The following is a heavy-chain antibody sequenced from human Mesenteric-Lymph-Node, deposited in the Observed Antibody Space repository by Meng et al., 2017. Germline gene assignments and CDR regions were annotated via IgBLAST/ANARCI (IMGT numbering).Heavy chain of an antibody. V-gene: IGHV1-2*06. CDR1: GYTFTSYY. CDR3: AREICSGGYCYYDS. CDR2: INPNSGGT. J-gene: IGHJ5*01. Sequence: ASVKVSCKASGYTFTSYYMHWVRQAPGQGLEWMGRINPNSGGTNFAQNFHGRVTMTLDTSLSTAYMELSSLRSDDTAVYYCAREICSGGYCYYDSWGQGTLVTVSS. D-gene: IGHD2-21*02.